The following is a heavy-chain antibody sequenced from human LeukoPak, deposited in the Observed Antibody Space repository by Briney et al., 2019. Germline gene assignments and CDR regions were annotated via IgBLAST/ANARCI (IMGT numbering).Heavy chain of an antibody. J-gene: IGHJ1*01. CDR3: ARVTSEQLVPTGNFQH. Sequence: TSETLSLTCTVSGGSISSSSYYWGWIRQPPGKGLEWIGSIYYSGSTYYNPSLKSRVTISVDTSKNQFSLKLSSVTAADTAVYYCARVTSEQLVPTGNFQHWGQGTLVTVSS. V-gene: IGHV4-39*07. CDR2: IYYSGST. D-gene: IGHD6-13*01. CDR1: GGSISSSSYY.